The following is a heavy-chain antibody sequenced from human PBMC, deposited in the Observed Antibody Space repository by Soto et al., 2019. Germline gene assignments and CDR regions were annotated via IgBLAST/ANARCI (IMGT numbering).Heavy chain of an antibody. CDR1: GGSFTGHF. V-gene: IGHV4-34*01. D-gene: IGHD5-12*01. CDR3: ARDLRSRLDP. Sequence: SETLSLTCTVSGGSFTGHFWSWVRQPPGKGLEWIGEVSHSGNTKYYPSLRSRVTLSVDSSKNQFSLKLSSVTAADTAVYYCARDLRSRLDPWGQGTLVTVSS. J-gene: IGHJ5*02. CDR2: VSHSGNT.